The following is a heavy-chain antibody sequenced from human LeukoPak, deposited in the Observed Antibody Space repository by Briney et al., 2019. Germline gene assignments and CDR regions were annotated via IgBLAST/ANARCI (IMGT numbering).Heavy chain of an antibody. CDR3: AKATPWDSEYCNTFNCPFDS. CDR1: GFTFSSFS. V-gene: IGHV3-48*01. J-gene: IGHJ4*02. CDR2: ISSSGSTI. D-gene: IGHD2/OR15-2a*01. Sequence: PGGSLRLSCVASGFTFSSFSLNWVRQAPGKGLEWVSYISSSGSTIDYADSVKGRFTISRDNPKNTLYLQMNSLRAEDTAVYYCAKATPWDSEYCNTFNCPFDSWGRGTLVTVSS.